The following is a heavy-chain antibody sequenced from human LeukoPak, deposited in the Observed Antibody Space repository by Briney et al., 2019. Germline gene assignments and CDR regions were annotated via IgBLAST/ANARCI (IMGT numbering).Heavy chain of an antibody. CDR1: GGSISSGDYY. D-gene: IGHD2-15*01. V-gene: IGHV4-30-4*01. Sequence: PSQTLSLTCTVSGGSISSGDYYWSWIRQPPGKGLEWIGYIYYSGSTYYNPSLKSRVTISVDTSKNQFSLKLSSVTAADTAVYYCARDSGKYCSGGSCYGDWFDPWGQGTLVTVSS. CDR2: IYYSGST. CDR3: ARDSGKYCSGGSCYGDWFDP. J-gene: IGHJ5*02.